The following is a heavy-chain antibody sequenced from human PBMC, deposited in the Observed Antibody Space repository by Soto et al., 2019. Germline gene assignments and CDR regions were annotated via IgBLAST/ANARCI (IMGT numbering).Heavy chain of an antibody. V-gene: IGHV4-31*03. Sequence: QLQESGPGLVKPSQTLSLTCTVSGGSISSDYYWSWIRQQPGKGLEWIGYIYYSGSTYYNPSLKSRLIMSVDTSKNQFSLELSSVTAADTAVYYCARDPQYSSGWSRFDPWGQGTLVTVSS. CDR3: ARDPQYSSGWSRFDP. CDR1: GGSISSDYY. CDR2: IYYSGST. J-gene: IGHJ5*02. D-gene: IGHD6-19*01.